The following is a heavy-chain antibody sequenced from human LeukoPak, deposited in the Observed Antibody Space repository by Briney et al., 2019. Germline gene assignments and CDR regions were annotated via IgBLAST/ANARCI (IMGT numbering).Heavy chain of an antibody. V-gene: IGHV7-4-1*02. Sequence: GASVKVSCKASGYTFTSYAMNWVRQAPGQGLEWMGWINTNTGNPTYAQGFTGRFVFSLDTSVSTAYLQISSLKAGDTAVYYCAREVKAAAAHVRYYYYYGMDVWGQGTTVTVSS. CDR2: INTNTGNP. CDR3: AREVKAAAAHVRYYYYYGMDV. CDR1: GYTFTSYA. D-gene: IGHD6-13*01. J-gene: IGHJ6*02.